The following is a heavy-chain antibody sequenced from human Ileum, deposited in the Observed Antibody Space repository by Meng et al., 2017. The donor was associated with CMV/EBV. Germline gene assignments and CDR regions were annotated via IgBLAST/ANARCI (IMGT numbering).Heavy chain of an antibody. Sequence: QVQLHQWGAGLLKSSETLSLTCAVYGESFSGYYWDWIRQSPGKGLEWIGQINQSGSTNYNPSLKSRVTISVDTSKNQFSLKLSSVTAADAAMYYCARGRRYLFYWSQGTLVTVSS. CDR3: ARGRRYLFY. J-gene: IGHJ4*02. CDR1: GESFSGYY. D-gene: IGHD3-9*01. CDR2: INQSGST. V-gene: IGHV4-34*01.